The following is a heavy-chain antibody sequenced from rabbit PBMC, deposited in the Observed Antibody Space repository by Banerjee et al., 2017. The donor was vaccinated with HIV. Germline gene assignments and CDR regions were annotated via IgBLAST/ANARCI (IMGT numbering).Heavy chain of an antibody. CDR1: GFSFSSYW. J-gene: IGHJ4*01. Sequence: QSLEESGGDLVKPGASLTLTCTASGFSFSSYWMSWVRQAPGKGLEWIGCIYTGTSGSTYYANWAKGRFTISKTSSTTVTLQMTSLTAADTATYFCASNVAAYAGGAGGNLWGQGTLVTVS. CDR3: ASNVAAYAGGAGGNL. V-gene: IGHV1S40*01. D-gene: IGHD4-2*01. CDR2: IYTGTSGST.